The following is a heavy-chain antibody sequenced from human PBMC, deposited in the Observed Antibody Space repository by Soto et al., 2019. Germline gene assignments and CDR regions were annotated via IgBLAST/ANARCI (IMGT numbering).Heavy chain of an antibody. D-gene: IGHD6-13*01. Sequence: QVHLVQSGAEVKKPGASVKVSCKASGYIFINYYIHWVRQAPGQGLEWIGISNPNGGSTNYAQKFRGRVTMARDTSTSTVSMDLSSLRSDDTAVYDRARDLAAADYWGQGTLVTVSS. CDR1: GYIFINYY. CDR2: SNPNGGST. J-gene: IGHJ4*02. V-gene: IGHV1-46*01. CDR3: ARDLAAADY.